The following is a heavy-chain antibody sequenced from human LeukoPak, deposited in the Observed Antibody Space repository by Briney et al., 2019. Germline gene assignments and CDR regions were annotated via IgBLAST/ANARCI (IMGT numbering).Heavy chain of an antibody. CDR1: GYIFTSYY. D-gene: IGHD1-26*01. Sequence: ASVKVSCKASGYIFTSYYMHWVRQAPGQGLEWTGWINPNSGGTNYAQKFQGRVTMTRDTSISTAYMELSRLRSDDTAVYYCARSWELADAFDIWGQGTMVTVSS. J-gene: IGHJ3*02. V-gene: IGHV1-2*02. CDR2: INPNSGGT. CDR3: ARSWELADAFDI.